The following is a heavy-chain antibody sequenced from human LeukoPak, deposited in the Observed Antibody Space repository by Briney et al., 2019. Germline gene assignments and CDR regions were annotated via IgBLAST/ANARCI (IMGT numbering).Heavy chain of an antibody. CDR2: INPSGGST. Sequence: ASVKVSCKASGYTFTDYYMHWVRQAPGQGLEWMGIINPSGGSTSYAQKFQGRVTMTRDMSTSTVYMELSSLRSEDTAVYYCARDLAAAIQGSWDQGTLVTVSS. D-gene: IGHD6-25*01. CDR3: ARDLAAAIQGS. CDR1: GYTFTDYY. J-gene: IGHJ5*02. V-gene: IGHV1-46*01.